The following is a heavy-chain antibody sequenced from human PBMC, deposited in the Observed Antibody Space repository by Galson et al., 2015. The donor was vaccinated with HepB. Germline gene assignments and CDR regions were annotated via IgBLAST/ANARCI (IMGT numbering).Heavy chain of an antibody. Sequence: SLRLSCAASGFTFSSYWMSWVRQAPGKGLEWVATIKQDGSEKYYVDSVKGRFTISRDNAKNSLYLQMNSLRAEDTAVYYCAREAGFGVVIILFDYWGQGTLVTVSS. CDR1: GFTFSSYW. CDR2: IKQDGSEK. J-gene: IGHJ4*02. D-gene: IGHD3-3*01. CDR3: AREAGFGVVIILFDY. V-gene: IGHV3-7*01.